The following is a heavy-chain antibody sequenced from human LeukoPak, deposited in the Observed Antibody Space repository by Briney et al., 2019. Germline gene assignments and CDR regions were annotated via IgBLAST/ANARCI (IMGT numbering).Heavy chain of an antibody. J-gene: IGHJ3*02. V-gene: IGHV4-34*01. CDR3: AAPGFDAFDI. CDR2: INHSGRP. CDR1: VGSFSGYY. Sequence: PSETLSLTCAVYVGSFSGYYWSWVREPPGKGRECVGEINHSGRPNYNPSLKSRVTISVDTSQNQFSLKLRSVTASDTALFYLAAPGFDAFDIWGQGTMLTLPS. D-gene: IGHD3-10*01.